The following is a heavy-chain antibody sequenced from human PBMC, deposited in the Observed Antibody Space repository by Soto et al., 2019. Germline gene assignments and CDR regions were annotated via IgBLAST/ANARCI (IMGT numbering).Heavy chain of an antibody. CDR1: GFTFSSYS. V-gene: IGHV3-48*01. CDR2: ISSSSSTI. CDR3: ARDGPAHYYDSSGYYEAFDY. D-gene: IGHD3-22*01. J-gene: IGHJ4*02. Sequence: GGSLRLSCAASGFTFSSYSMNWVRQAPGKGLEWVSYISSSSSTIYYADSVKGRFTISRDNAKNTLYLQMNSLRAEDTAVYYCARDGPAHYYDSSGYYEAFDYWGQGTLVTVSS.